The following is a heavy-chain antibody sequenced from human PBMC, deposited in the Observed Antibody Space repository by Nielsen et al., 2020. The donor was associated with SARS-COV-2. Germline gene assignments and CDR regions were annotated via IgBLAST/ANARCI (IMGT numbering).Heavy chain of an antibody. Sequence: VGSLTLPCSASGFTVFFNHMTCVRQAPGKGLEWVSFIYSGGTTYYADSVKGRFTISRDNSKNTLYLQMDSLRAEDTAVYYCASSTGVGPTSDYWGQGTLVTVSS. CDR3: ASSTGVGPTSDY. D-gene: IGHD1-26*01. J-gene: IGHJ4*02. V-gene: IGHV3-53*01. CDR2: IYSGGTT. CDR1: GFTVFFNH.